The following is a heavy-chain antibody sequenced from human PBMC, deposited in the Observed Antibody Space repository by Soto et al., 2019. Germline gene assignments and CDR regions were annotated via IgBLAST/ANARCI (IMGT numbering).Heavy chain of an antibody. V-gene: IGHV3-72*01. J-gene: IGHJ6*02. D-gene: IGHD6-19*01. CDR2: IRRKANSYTT. CDR3: AMLGGWSGGSSGMDV. CDR1: GLIFSDYH. Sequence: EVQLVESGGGLVQPGGSLRLSCAASGLIFSDYHMDWVRQAPGKGLEWVGRIRRKANSYTTEYAASVKGRFTISRDDSKNSLYLQMNSLKSEDTGVYYCAMLGGWSGGSSGMDVGGQGTTVTVSS.